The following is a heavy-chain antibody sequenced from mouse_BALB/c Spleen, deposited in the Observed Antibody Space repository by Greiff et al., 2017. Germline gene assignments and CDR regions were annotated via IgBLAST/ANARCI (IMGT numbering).Heavy chain of an antibody. CDR3: ARSRVRYAMDY. CDR2: ISSSSSTI. Sequence: EVKLVESGGGLVQPGGSRKLSCAASGFTFSSFGMHWVRQAPEKGLEWFAYISSSSSTIYYADTVKGRFTISRDNPKNTLFLQLTSLRSEDTAMYYCARSRVRYAMDYWGQGTSVTVSS. CDR1: GFTFSSFG. D-gene: IGHD2-14*01. J-gene: IGHJ4*01. V-gene: IGHV5-17*02.